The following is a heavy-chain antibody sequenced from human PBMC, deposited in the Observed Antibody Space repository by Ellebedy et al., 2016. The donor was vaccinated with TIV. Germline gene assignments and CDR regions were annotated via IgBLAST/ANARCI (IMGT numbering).Heavy chain of an antibody. CDR2: ISSSSRYI. CDR1: GFTFSSYW. V-gene: IGHV3-21*01. J-gene: IGHJ3*02. D-gene: IGHD3-10*01. CDR3: ARDSGSGAFDI. Sequence: PGGSLRLSCAASGFTFSSYWMNWVRQAPGKGLEWVAYISSSSRYIYSADSVKGRFTISRDNAKNSLHLQMNGLRAEDTAVYYCARDSGSGAFDIWGQGTLVTVSS.